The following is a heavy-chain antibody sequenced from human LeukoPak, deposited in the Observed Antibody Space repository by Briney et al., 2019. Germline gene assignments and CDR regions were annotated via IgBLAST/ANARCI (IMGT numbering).Heavy chain of an antibody. Sequence: GESLKISCKASGYSFTTYWIGWVRQVPGKGLEWVGIIYPADSTAKYSPSFQGQVTISADKSISTAYLQWSSLKASDTAMYYCARSFSVAGTEASYWGQGTLVTVSS. V-gene: IGHV5-51*01. J-gene: IGHJ4*02. D-gene: IGHD6-19*01. CDR2: IYPADSTA. CDR3: ARSFSVAGTEASY. CDR1: GYSFTTYW.